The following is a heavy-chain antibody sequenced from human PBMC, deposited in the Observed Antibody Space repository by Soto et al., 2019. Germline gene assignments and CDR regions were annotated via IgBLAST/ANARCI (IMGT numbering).Heavy chain of an antibody. D-gene: IGHD2-21*02. J-gene: IGHJ5*02. CDR3: ARLQLGGDRMLNWFDP. Sequence: QVQVVQSGPELKKPGASVKVSCKAQGYIFTKYGIGWVRQAPGHGLEWMGLINVYNGDRKVAQKFQDRVSMTTDTATYTAYMELKRLRSGDTAVYYCARLQLGGDRMLNWFDPWGQGTLVTGSS. V-gene: IGHV1-18*01. CDR2: INVYNGDR. CDR1: GYIFTKYG.